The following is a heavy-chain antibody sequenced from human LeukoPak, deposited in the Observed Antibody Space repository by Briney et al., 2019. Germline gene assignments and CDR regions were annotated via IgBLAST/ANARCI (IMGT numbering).Heavy chain of an antibody. J-gene: IGHJ3*02. CDR3: ARGEMATIAGAFDI. CDR1: GFTFSSYV. D-gene: IGHD5-24*01. V-gene: IGHV3-53*01. CDR2: IYSGGST. Sequence: GGSLRLSCAASGFTFSSYVMSWVRQAPGKGLEWVSVIYSGGSTYYADSVKGRFTISRDNSKNTLYLQMNSLRAEDTAVYYCARGEMATIAGAFDIWGQGTMDTVSS.